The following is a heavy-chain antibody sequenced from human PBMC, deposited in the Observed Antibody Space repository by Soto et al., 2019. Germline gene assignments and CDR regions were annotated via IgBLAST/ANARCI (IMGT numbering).Heavy chain of an antibody. V-gene: IGHV1-69*13. D-gene: IGHD2-2*01. CDR2: IIPIFGTA. Sequence: SVKVSCKASGGAFSSYAISWVRQAPGQGLEWMGGIIPIFGTANYAQKFQGRVTITADESTSTAYMELSSLRSEDTAVYYCARDPRVVVPADKSPHYYYYGMDVWGQGTTVTVSS. J-gene: IGHJ6*02. CDR3: ARDPRVVVPADKSPHYYYYGMDV. CDR1: GGAFSSYA.